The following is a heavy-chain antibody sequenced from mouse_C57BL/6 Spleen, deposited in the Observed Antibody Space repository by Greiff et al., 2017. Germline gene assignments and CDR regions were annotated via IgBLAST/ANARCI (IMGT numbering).Heavy chain of an antibody. Sequence: QVQLQQSGAELVRPGASVTLSCKASGYTFTDYEMHWVKQTPVHGLEWIGAIDPETGGTAYNQKFKGKAILTADKSSSTAYMELRSLTSEDSAVYYGTREGAYYFDYWGQGTTLTVSS. CDR3: TREGAYYFDY. CDR1: GYTFTDYE. V-gene: IGHV1-15*01. J-gene: IGHJ2*01. CDR2: IDPETGGT.